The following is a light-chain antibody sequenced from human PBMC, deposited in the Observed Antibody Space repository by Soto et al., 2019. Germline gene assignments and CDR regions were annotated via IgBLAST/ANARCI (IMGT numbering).Light chain of an antibody. CDR3: QQYNHYCA. V-gene: IGKV1-5*01. CDR2: DAS. J-gene: IGKJ1*01. CDR1: QNINGW. Sequence: DIQMTQSPSTLSASVGDRVTITCRASQNINGWLAWYHQKPGKAPKLLIYDASSLGSGVPSRFSGSGFGTDFTLTISSLQPDDFATYYCQQYNHYCAFGQGTTVEIK.